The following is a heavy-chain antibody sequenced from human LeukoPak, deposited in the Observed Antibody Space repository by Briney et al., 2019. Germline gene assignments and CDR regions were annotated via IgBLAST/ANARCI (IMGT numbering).Heavy chain of an antibody. Sequence: SETLSLTCAVYGGSFSGYYWSWIRQPPGKGLEWIGYIYHSGSTYYNPSLKSRVTISVDRSKNQFSLKLSSVTAADTAVYYCARDRNYGDAFDIWGQGTMVTVSS. J-gene: IGHJ3*02. CDR3: ARDRNYGDAFDI. CDR1: GGSFSGYY. D-gene: IGHD1-7*01. V-gene: IGHV4-30-2*01. CDR2: IYHSGST.